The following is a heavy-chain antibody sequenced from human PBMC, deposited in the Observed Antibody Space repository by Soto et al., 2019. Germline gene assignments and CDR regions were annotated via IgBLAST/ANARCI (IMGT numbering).Heavy chain of an antibody. Sequence: QVQLQESGPGLVKPSETLSLTCTVSGGSISSYYWSWIRQPPGKGLEWIGYIYYSGSTNYNPSLKSRVTISVDTSKNQFSLKLSSVTAADTAVYYCACMYYYDSSGYTNPGYYFDYWGQGTLVTVSS. J-gene: IGHJ4*02. CDR1: GGSISSYY. CDR2: IYYSGST. CDR3: ACMYYYDSSGYTNPGYYFDY. V-gene: IGHV4-59*01. D-gene: IGHD3-22*01.